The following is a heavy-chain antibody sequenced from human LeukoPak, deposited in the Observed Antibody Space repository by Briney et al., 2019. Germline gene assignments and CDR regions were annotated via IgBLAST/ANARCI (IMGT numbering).Heavy chain of an antibody. CDR2: ISAYNGNT. J-gene: IGHJ5*02. D-gene: IGHD3-16*01. Sequence: ASVKVSCKASGYTFTSYGISWVRQAPGQGLEWMGWISAYNGNTNYAQKLQGRDTMTTDTSTSTAYMELRSLRSDDTAVYYCARGSWNVWDPPESRPFDPWGQGTLVTVSS. V-gene: IGHV1-18*01. CDR1: GYTFTSYG. CDR3: ARGSWNVWDPPESRPFDP.